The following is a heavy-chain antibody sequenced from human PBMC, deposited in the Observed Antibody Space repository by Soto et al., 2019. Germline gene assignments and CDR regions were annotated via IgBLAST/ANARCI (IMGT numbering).Heavy chain of an antibody. V-gene: IGHV1-18*01. J-gene: IGHJ4*02. D-gene: IGHD2-2*02. CDR3: AREYCSSSSCYSGDY. Sequence: QVQLVQSGAEVKQPGASVKVSCKASGYTFTDYGIGWVRQAPGQGLEWMGWISAYNDNAKYAQNLQGRVTMTTEASTSTAYMELRSLRSDDTALYYCAREYCSSSSCYSGDYWGQGTLVTDYS. CDR1: GYTFTDYG. CDR2: ISAYNDNA.